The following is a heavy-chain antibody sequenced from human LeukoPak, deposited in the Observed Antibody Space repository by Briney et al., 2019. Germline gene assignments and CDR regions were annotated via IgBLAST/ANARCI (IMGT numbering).Heavy chain of an antibody. D-gene: IGHD2-2*01. Sequence: PGGSLRLSCAASGFTFSGYAMSWVRQAPGKGLEWVSAISGSGGSTYYADSVKGRVTISRDNSKNTLYLQMNSLRAEDTAVYYCAAFWGYCSSTSCYPEYFQHWGQGTLVTVSS. CDR3: AAFWGYCSSTSCYPEYFQH. V-gene: IGHV3-23*01. J-gene: IGHJ1*01. CDR2: ISGSGGST. CDR1: GFTFSGYA.